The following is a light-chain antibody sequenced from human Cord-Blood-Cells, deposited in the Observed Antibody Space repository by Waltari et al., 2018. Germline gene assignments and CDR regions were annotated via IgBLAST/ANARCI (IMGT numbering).Light chain of an antibody. CDR2: AAS. CDR3: QQYNSYS. CDR1: QSISSW. Sequence: DIQMTQSPSTLSASVGDRVTITCRASQSISSWLAWYQQKPGKAPKLLIYAASSLESGVPSRFSGSESGTEFTLTSSSLQPDDFATDYCQQYNSYSFGPGTKVDIK. V-gene: IGKV1-5*01. J-gene: IGKJ3*01.